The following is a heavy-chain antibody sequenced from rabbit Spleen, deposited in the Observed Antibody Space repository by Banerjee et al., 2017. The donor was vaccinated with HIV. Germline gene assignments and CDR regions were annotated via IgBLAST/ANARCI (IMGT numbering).Heavy chain of an antibody. CDR3: ARDLAGVIGWNFSL. J-gene: IGHJ4*01. CDR2: IDAGSSGFT. Sequence: LVESGGDLVKPGASLTLTCTASGVSFSSNYYMCWVRQAPGKGLEWIACIDAGSSGFTYFATWAKGRFTCSKTSSTTVTLQMTSLTAADTATYFCARDLAGVIGWNFSLWGPGTLVTVS. V-gene: IGHV1S40*01. D-gene: IGHD4-1*01. CDR1: GVSFSSNYY.